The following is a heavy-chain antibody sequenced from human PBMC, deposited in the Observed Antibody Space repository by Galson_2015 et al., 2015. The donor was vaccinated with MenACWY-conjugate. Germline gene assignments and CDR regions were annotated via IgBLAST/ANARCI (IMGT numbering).Heavy chain of an antibody. V-gene: IGHV5-51*01. J-gene: IGHJ6*02. CDR3: ARHPPGGRGLDV. D-gene: IGHD1-26*01. CDR2: ISPGDSET. Sequence: QSGAEVKKPGESLKISCKGSGYTFITYWLGWVRQLPGKGLEWMGLISPGDSETRYSPAFQGQVTISADKSISTAYLQWSSLKASDTAMYYCARHPPGGRGLDVWGQGTTVTVSS. CDR1: GYTFITYW.